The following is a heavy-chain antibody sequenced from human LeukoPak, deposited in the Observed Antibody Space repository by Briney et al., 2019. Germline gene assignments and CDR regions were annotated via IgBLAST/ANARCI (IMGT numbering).Heavy chain of an antibody. Sequence: PGGSLRLSCPVSGFTSSDVWMTWVRQAPGKGLEWVGRIRSKVDDGTADYAMSVRGRFSISRDDSKNIVYLQMNSLKTEGTAVYYCTRDFNYANDWGQGTLVIVSS. V-gene: IGHV3-15*01. CDR1: GFTSSDVW. CDR3: TRDFNYAND. CDR2: IRSKVDDGTA. D-gene: IGHD5-24*01. J-gene: IGHJ4*02.